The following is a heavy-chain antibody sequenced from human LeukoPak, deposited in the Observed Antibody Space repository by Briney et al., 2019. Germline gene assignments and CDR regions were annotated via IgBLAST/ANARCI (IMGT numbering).Heavy chain of an antibody. V-gene: IGHV4-61*08. D-gene: IGHD3-10*01. J-gene: IGHJ3*02. CDR1: GGSTSSGGYY. CDR2: IYYSGST. CDR3: ARDGVLLWFGELSGVEAFDI. Sequence: SETLSLTCTVSGGSTSSGGYYWSWIRQHPGKGLEWIGYIYYSGSTNYNPSLKSRVTISVDTSKNQFSLQLSSVTAADTAVYYCARDGVLLWFGELSGVEAFDIWGQGTMVTVSS.